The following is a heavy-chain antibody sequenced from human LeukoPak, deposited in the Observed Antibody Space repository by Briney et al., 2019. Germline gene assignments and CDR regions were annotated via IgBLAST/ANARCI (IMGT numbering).Heavy chain of an antibody. V-gene: IGHV3-69-1*01. CDR2: ISSSTI. J-gene: IGHJ4*02. CDR3: RVVVVVAATIDY. Sequence: GGSLRLSCAASGFTFSDYYMNWVRQAPGKGLEWVSSISSSTIYYADSVKGRFTISRDNAKNSLYLQMNSLRAEDTAVYSQRVVVVVAATIDYWGQGTLVTVSS. D-gene: IGHD2-15*01. CDR1: GFTFSDYY.